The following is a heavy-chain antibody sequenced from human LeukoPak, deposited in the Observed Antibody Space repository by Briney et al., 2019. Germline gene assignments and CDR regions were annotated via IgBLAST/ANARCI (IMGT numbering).Heavy chain of an antibody. CDR3: SKDLGL. CDR1: GFTVSGDL. D-gene: IGHD1-26*01. V-gene: IGHV3-74*01. J-gene: IGHJ4*02. Sequence: GGALRLSCAASGFTVSGDLMYWVRQAPGKGPVWVSRINPDGTYIDYADSVKGRFTISRGDAKNTLYLQMNSLRADDTALYYCSKDLGLWGQGTLVTVSS. CDR2: INPDGTYI.